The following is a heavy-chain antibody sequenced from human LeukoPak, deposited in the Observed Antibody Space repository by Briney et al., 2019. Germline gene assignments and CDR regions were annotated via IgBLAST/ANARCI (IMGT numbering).Heavy chain of an antibody. V-gene: IGHV4-30-2*01. CDR3: ARGRSGLYYFDY. CDR1: GGSISSGVHY. D-gene: IGHD3-3*01. Sequence: SETLSLTCTVSGGSISSGVHYWRWLRQPPGRGVEWIGYIYHSGSSYYNPSLKSRVTISVDRSKNQFSLKLSSVTAADTAVYYCARGRSGLYYFDYWGQGTLVTVSS. CDR2: IYHSGSS. J-gene: IGHJ4*02.